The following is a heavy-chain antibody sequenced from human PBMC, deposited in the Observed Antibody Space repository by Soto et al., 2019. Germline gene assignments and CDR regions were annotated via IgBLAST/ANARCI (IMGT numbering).Heavy chain of an antibody. CDR1: GYTFTSYG. D-gene: IGHD2-2*01. J-gene: IGHJ6*02. Sequence: VASVKVSCKASGYTFTSYGISWVRQAPGQGLEWMGWISAYNGNTNYAQKLQGRVTMTTDTSTSTAYKELRSLRSNDTAVYYCAREYCSSTSCYWRQDIVATFGWSAHYYYYGMDVCGQGTTVTVSS. CDR2: ISAYNGNT. V-gene: IGHV1-18*01. CDR3: AREYCSSTSCYWRQDIVATFGWSAHYYYYGMDV.